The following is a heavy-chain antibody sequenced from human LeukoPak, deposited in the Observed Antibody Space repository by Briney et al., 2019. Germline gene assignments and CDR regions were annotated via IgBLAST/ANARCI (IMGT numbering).Heavy chain of an antibody. D-gene: IGHD3-10*01. CDR3: ARAYRDFMVRGVIFWFDP. CDR1: GFTFSDYY. J-gene: IGHJ5*02. CDR2: ISSSSYT. Sequence: GGSLRLSCAASGFTFSDYYMSWIRQAPGKGLEWVSYISSSSYTNYADSVKGRFTISRDNAKNSLYLQMNSLRAEDTAVYYCARAYRDFMVRGVIFWFDPWGQGTLVTVSS. V-gene: IGHV3-11*06.